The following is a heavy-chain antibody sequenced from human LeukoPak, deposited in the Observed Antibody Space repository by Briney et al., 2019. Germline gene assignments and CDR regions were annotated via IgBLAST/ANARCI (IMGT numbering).Heavy chain of an antibody. V-gene: IGHV4-59*13. J-gene: IGHJ4*02. D-gene: IGHD6-6*01. CDR1: GASISEYQ. CDR3: TRPKPVAGIGSSHY. CDR2: IYYSGST. Sequence: RSETHSPMRTASGASISEYQRDRSRQPPGKGLEWIGYIYYSGSTNYNPSLKSRVTISVDTSKNKFSLKLSSVTAADTAVYYCTRPKPVAGIGSSHYWGQGTLVTVSS.